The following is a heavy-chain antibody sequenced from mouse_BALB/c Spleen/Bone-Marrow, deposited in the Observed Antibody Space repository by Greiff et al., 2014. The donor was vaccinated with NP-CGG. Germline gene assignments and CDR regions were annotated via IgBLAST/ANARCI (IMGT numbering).Heavy chain of an antibody. CDR1: GYAFTNYL. CDR3: ARAIADAMDY. Sequence: VQLQQSGAELVRPGTSEKVSCKGSGYAFTNYLIEWVKQRPGQGLEWIGVINSGSGGTKYNEKFKGKATLTADKSSSTAYMQLSSLTSDDSAVYFCARAIADAMDYWGQGTSVTVSS. J-gene: IGHJ4*01. CDR2: INSGSGGT. V-gene: IGHV1-54*01.